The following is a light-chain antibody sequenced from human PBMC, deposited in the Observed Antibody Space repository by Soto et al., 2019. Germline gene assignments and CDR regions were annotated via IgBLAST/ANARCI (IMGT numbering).Light chain of an antibody. CDR3: QQRSNWPPVT. J-gene: IGKJ4*01. CDR2: DAS. Sequence: EVVLSQCPATLSLSPVERATLSCRASQSINRHLAWYRQKPGQAPRLLIYDASNRATGIPARFSGSGSGTDFTLTISSLEPEDFGVYYCQQRSNWPPVTFGGGTKVDXK. V-gene: IGKV3-11*01. CDR1: QSINRH.